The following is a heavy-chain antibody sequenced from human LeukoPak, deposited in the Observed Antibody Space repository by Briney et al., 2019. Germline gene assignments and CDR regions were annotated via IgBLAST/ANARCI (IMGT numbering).Heavy chain of an antibody. V-gene: IGHV4-31*03. Sequence: SETLSLTCTVSGGSISSGGYYWSWIRQHPGKGLEWIGYIYYSGSTYYNPSLKSRVTISVDTSKNQFSLKLSSVTAADTAVYYCARDGVVGAHDAFDIWGQGTMVTVSS. J-gene: IGHJ3*02. CDR1: GGSISSGGYY. D-gene: IGHD2-15*01. CDR3: ARDGVVGAHDAFDI. CDR2: IYYSGST.